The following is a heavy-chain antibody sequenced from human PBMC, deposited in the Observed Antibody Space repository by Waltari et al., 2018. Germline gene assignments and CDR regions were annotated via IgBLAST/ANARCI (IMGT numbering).Heavy chain of an antibody. Sequence: QLVESGGGLVKPGSSLRLSCAASGFSFSADDMHWLRRAPGKGLEWVSSISSKSTYIYYADSVRGRFSISRDNAENSLFLQMNNLRGEDTAVYYCARDTIFYGSGSYDPWGQGTRVTVSS. CDR3: ARDTIFYGSGSYDP. V-gene: IGHV3-21*01. J-gene: IGHJ5*02. D-gene: IGHD3-10*01. CDR1: GFSFSADD. CDR2: ISSKSTYI.